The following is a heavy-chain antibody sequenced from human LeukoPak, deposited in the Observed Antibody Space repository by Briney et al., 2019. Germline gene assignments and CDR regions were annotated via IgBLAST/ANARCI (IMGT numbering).Heavy chain of an antibody. V-gene: IGHV4-59*08. CDR1: GGSISSYY. CDR2: IYYSGST. CDR3: ARLPGIDAFGI. J-gene: IGHJ3*02. D-gene: IGHD3-10*01. Sequence: SETLSLTCTVSGGSISSYYWSWIRQPPGKGLEWIGYIYYSGSTNYNPSLKSRVTISVDTSKNQFSLKLSSVTAADTAVYYCARLPGIDAFGIWGQGTMVTVSS.